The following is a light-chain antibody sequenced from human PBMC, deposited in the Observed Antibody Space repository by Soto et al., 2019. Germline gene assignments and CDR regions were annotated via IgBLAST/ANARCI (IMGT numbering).Light chain of an antibody. Sequence: QLVLTQSPSASASLGASVKLTCTLSSGHSSYAIAWHQQQPEKGPRYLMKLNSDVSHSKGDGIPDRFSGSSSGAERYLTISSLQSEDEADYYCQTWGTGTWVFGGGTQLTVL. CDR2: LNSDVSH. V-gene: IGLV4-69*01. CDR1: SGHSSYA. J-gene: IGLJ3*02. CDR3: QTWGTGTWV.